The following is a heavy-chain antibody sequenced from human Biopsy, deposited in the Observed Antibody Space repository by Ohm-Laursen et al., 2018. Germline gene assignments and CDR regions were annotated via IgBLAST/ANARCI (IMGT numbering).Heavy chain of an antibody. J-gene: IGHJ4*02. CDR2: IKSKTDGGTI. Sequence: SLRLSCAASGFTFNNYGMQWVRQAPGKGLEWVGRIKSKTDGGTIDYAASVKGRIIISRDDSKKTVYLQMNNLKTEDTGVYYCTTYQYWGQGTLVTVSS. D-gene: IGHD3-16*02. CDR3: TTYQY. CDR1: GFTFNNYG. V-gene: IGHV3-15*01.